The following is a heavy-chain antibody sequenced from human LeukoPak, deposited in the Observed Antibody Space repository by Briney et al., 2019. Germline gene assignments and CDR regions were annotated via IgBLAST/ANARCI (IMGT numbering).Heavy chain of an antibody. CDR3: ARLYVVRGVTPYYFDY. D-gene: IGHD3-10*01. CDR2: IYPGDSDT. V-gene: IGHV5-51*01. J-gene: IGHJ4*02. CDR1: GYTFTSYG. Sequence: ASVKVSCKASGYTFTSYGISWVRQMPGKGLEWMGIIYPGDSDTRYSPSFQGQVTISADKSISTAYLQWSSLKASDTAMYYCARLYVVRGVTPYYFDYWGQGTLVTVSS.